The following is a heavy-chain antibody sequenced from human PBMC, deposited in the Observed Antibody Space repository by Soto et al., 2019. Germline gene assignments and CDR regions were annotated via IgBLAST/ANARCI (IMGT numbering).Heavy chain of an antibody. J-gene: IGHJ3*01. V-gene: IGHV3-21*01. CDR3: ARDPKVAADRGFSGDSFDF. Sequence: GGSLRLSCAASGFTFSSYSMSWVRQAPGKGLEWVSAISSSSSYIYYADSVKGRVTISRDNAKNSLYLQMNSLRAEDTAVYSFARDPKVAADRGFSGDSFDFWGQGTMVTVSS. CDR1: GFTFSSYS. D-gene: IGHD3-3*01. CDR2: ISSSSSYI.